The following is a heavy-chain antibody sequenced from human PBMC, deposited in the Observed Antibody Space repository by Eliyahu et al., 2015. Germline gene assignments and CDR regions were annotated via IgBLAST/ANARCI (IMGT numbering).Heavy chain of an antibody. CDR1: GGSLSNYY. CDR2: IKDSGST. V-gene: IGHV4-34*02. D-gene: IGHD1-14*01. Sequence: QVQLQQWGAGLLKPSETLSLTCAVYGGSLSNYYWNWIRQSPGQGLEWIGDIKDSGSTKYYQPLQSRVAISVDTSKNQFSLNLTSVTAADTAIYYCAREGPLSGKFDNWGQGTLVTVSS. CDR3: AREGPLSGKFDN. J-gene: IGHJ4*02.